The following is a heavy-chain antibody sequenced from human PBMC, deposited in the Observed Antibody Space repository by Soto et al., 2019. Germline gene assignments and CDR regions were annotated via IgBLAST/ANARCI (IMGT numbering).Heavy chain of an antibody. CDR1: GYTFASYG. V-gene: IGHV1-18*04. CDR3: ARESATPNYYYGVDV. CDR2: ISAYNGNT. J-gene: IGHJ6*04. Sequence: GASVKVSCEASGYTFASYGISWVRQAPGQGLEWMGWISAYNGNTNYAQKLQGRVTMTTDTSTSTAYMELRSLRSDDTAVYYCARESATPNYYYGVDVWGKGTTATVPS. D-gene: IGHD6-25*01.